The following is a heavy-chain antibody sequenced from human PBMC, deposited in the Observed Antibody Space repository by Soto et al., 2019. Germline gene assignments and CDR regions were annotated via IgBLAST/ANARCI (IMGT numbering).Heavy chain of an antibody. Sequence: ASVKVSCKASGYTFTSYGISWVRQAPGQGLEWMGWISAYNGNTNYAQKLQGRVTMTTDTSTSTAYMELRSLRSDDTAVYYCARDTPSIRGLEWLSPARDAFDIWGKGTMVTVSS. CDR1: GYTFTSYG. V-gene: IGHV1-18*01. CDR3: ARDTPSIRGLEWLSPARDAFDI. J-gene: IGHJ3*02. D-gene: IGHD3-3*01. CDR2: ISAYNGNT.